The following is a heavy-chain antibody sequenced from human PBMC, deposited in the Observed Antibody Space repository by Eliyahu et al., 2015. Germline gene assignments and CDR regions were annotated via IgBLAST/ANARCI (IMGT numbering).Heavy chain of an antibody. Sequence: EAQLVESGGGLVQPGGSLRLXXAASXFTFSXYWXSWVRQAPGKGLEWVANIKQDGSEKHYVDSVEGRFTISRDNTKNSLYLQMNSLRAEDTAVYYCARGLWVSLGFDYWGHGTLVTVSS. V-gene: IGHV3-7*01. CDR3: ARGLWVSLGFDY. CDR2: IKQDGSEK. J-gene: IGHJ4*01. D-gene: IGHD6-13*01. CDR1: XFTFSXYW.